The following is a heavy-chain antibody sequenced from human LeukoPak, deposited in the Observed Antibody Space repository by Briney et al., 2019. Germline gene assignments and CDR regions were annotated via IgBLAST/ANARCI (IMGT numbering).Heavy chain of an antibody. J-gene: IGHJ4*02. CDR1: GCTFSSYW. Sequence: GGSLRLSCAASGCTFSSYWMYWVRQAPGKGLVWVSRVNGDGTSTRYGDSVKGRLTISRDNAKNTVYLQMNSLRAEDTAVYYCVRGGVGATGLDYWGQGTLVTVSS. V-gene: IGHV3-74*01. D-gene: IGHD1-26*01. CDR2: VNGDGTST. CDR3: VRGGVGATGLDY.